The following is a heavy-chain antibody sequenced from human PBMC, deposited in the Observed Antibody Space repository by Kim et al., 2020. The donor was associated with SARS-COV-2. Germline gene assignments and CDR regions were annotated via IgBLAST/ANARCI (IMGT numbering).Heavy chain of an antibody. CDR2: ISSSSSYI. CDR3: AGGIAVAPFDY. J-gene: IGHJ4*02. Sequence: GGSLRLSCAASGFTFSSYSMNWVRQAPGKGLEWVSSISSSSSYIYYADSGKGRFTISRDNAKNSLYLQMNSLRAEDTAVYYCAGGIAVAPFDYWGQGTLVTVSS. D-gene: IGHD6-19*01. CDR1: GFTFSSYS. V-gene: IGHV3-21*01.